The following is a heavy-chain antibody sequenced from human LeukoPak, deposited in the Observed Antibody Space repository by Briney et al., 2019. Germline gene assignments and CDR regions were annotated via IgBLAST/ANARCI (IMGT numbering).Heavy chain of an antibody. CDR1: GFTFSDYY. Sequence: PGRSLRLSCAASGFTFSDYYMTWIRQAPGKGLEWVAVISYDGSNKYYADSVKGRFTISRDNSKNTLYLQMNSLRAEDTAVYYCAKGYSSSWPLYYYYGMDVWGQGTTVTVSS. J-gene: IGHJ6*02. CDR2: ISYDGSNK. D-gene: IGHD6-13*01. CDR3: AKGYSSSWPLYYYYGMDV. V-gene: IGHV3-30*18.